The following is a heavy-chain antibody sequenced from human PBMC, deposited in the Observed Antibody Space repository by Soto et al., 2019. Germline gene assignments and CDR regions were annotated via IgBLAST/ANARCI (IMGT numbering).Heavy chain of an antibody. CDR3: ARGEGLTYYDSSGYYFDY. CDR1: GGSISSGGYY. CDR2: IYYSGST. D-gene: IGHD3-22*01. V-gene: IGHV4-31*03. J-gene: IGHJ4*02. Sequence: SETLALTCTVSGGSISSGGYYWSWIRQHPGKGLEWIGYIYYSGSTYYNPSLKSRVTISVDTSKNQFSLKLSSVTAADTAVYYCARGEGLTYYDSSGYYFDYWGQGTLVTVSS.